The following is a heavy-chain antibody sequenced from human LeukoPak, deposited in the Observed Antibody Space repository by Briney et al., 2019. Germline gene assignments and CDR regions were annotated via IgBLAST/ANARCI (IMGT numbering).Heavy chain of an antibody. J-gene: IGHJ4*02. CDR2: IAWNSGNT. D-gene: IGHD3-10*01. CDR1: GFTFDNYA. CDR3: AKDMNSYGSGSSYNPWGPFDS. V-gene: IGHV3-9*01. Sequence: QTGGSLRLSCAASGFTFDNYAMHWVRQAPGKGLERVSGIAWNSGNTGFADSVKGRFTISRDNAENSLYLQMNSLTPEDTAFYFCAKDMNSYGSGSSYNPWGPFDSWGQGTLVTVSS.